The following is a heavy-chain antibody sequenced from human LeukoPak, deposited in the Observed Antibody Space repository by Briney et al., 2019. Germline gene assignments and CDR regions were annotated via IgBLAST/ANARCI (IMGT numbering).Heavy chain of an antibody. CDR3: ANVVGATILDY. CDR1: VYTFTSYG. D-gene: IGHD1-26*01. CDR2: ISDYNGNT. J-gene: IGHJ4*02. Sequence: ASVKVSCKASVYTFTSYGISWVRQAPGQGVEWMGWISDYNGNTKYAQKFQGRVTMTTDTSTSTAYMELRSLRSDDTAVYCCANVVGATILDYWGQGTLVTVSS. V-gene: IGHV1-18*01.